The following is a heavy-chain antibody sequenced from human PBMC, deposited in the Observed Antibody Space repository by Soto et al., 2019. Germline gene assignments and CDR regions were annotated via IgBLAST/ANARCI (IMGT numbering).Heavy chain of an antibody. CDR2: ITRSSSYI. CDR1: GFAFNTYS. J-gene: IGHJ4*02. Sequence: EVQLVESGGGPVKPGGSLRLSCAASGFAFNTYSMNWVRQAPGKGLEWVAFITRSSSYIYYAASVRGRFPLSRDNAKNSVYLQMNSLRAEDTAIYYCARDDGWLILDYWGQGTLVTVSS. V-gene: IGHV3-21*06. CDR3: ARDDGWLILDY. D-gene: IGHD6-19*01.